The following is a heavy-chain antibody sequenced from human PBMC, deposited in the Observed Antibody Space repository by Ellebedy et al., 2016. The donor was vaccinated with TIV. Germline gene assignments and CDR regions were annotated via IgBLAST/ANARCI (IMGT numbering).Heavy chain of an antibody. D-gene: IGHD2-2*01. CDR3: AKSPLRYCSSTSCSLVYFDY. V-gene: IGHV3-48*01. CDR1: GFTFSSYS. Sequence: GGSLRLSXAASGFTFSSYSMNWVRQTPGKGLEWVSYITPGSTNIYYADSVRGRFTISRDNSKNTLYLQMNSLRAEDTAVYYCAKSPLRYCSSTSCSLVYFDYWGQGTLVTVSS. CDR2: ITPGSTNI. J-gene: IGHJ4*02.